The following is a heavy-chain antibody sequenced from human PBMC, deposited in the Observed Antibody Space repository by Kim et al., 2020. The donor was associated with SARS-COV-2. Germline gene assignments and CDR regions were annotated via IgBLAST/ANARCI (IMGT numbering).Heavy chain of an antibody. CDR2: IYSGGDT. J-gene: IGHJ5*02. D-gene: IGHD2-2*01. V-gene: IGHV3-53*04. Sequence: GGSLRLSCAASGFSVSDNYMSWVRQAPGKGLEWVSIIYSGGDTYYVDSVKGRLTISRHNSEHTVSLQMNSLRPEDTAVYYCATSPRSSLTIWFDPWGQGTLVTVSS. CDR1: GFSVSDNY. CDR3: ATSPRSSLTIWFDP.